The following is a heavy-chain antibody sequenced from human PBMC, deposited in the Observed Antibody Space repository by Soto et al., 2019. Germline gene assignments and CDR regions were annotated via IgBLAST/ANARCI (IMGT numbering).Heavy chain of an antibody. J-gene: IGHJ4*02. CDR2: INHSGST. CDR3: ARGLRESWLQFGELPTTFSFDY. Sequence: SETLSLTCAVDGGSFSGYYWSWIRQPPGKGLEWIGEINHSGSTNYNPSLMSRVTISVDTSKNQFSLKLSSVTAADTAVYYCARGLRESWLQFGELPTTFSFDYWGQGTLVTVSS. CDR1: GGSFSGYY. D-gene: IGHD1-26*01. V-gene: IGHV4-34*01.